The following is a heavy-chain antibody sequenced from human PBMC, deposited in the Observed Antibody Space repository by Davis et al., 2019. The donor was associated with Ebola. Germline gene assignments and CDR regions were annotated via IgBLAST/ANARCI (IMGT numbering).Heavy chain of an antibody. CDR1: GYTFTNYG. CDR2: INAGNGNT. Sequence: AASVKVSCKASGYTFTNYGISWVRQAPGQGLEWMGWINAGNGNTKYSQKFQGRVTITRDTSASTAYMELNSLRAEDTAIYYCAKDNYAVTIMVGAFGIWGQGTVVTVSS. V-gene: IGHV1-18*01. D-gene: IGHD4-17*01. CDR3: AKDNYAVTIMVGAFGI. J-gene: IGHJ3*02.